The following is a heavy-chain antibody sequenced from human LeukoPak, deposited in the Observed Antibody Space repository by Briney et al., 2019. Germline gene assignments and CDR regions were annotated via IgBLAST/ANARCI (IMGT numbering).Heavy chain of an antibody. CDR1: GYTFTSYD. J-gene: IGHJ4*02. V-gene: IGHV1-8*01. Sequence: AXVKVSCKASGYTFTSYDISWVRQATGQGLEWMGWMNPNSGNAGYAQRFQGRVTMTRNNSISTAYMELTSLRSEDTAVYYCGRPLQRGSWTQRALDYWGQGTLVTVSS. CDR3: GRPLQRGSWTQRALDY. CDR2: MNPNSGNA. D-gene: IGHD3-10*01.